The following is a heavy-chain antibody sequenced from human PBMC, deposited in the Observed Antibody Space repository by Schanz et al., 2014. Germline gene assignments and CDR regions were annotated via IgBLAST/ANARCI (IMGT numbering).Heavy chain of an antibody. Sequence: QVRLVQSGAEVKKPGSSVKVSCKSSGATFNSYAFGWVRQAPGQGFEWVGSIIPPLRQTRYAQKFEERVIITADTSTTTVDMALASLTSDDTAVYFCARIIDGDYLSWGQGTLVTVSS. CDR2: IIPPLRQT. J-gene: IGHJ4*02. V-gene: IGHV1-69*04. D-gene: IGHD4-17*01. CDR1: GATFNSYA. CDR3: ARIIDGDYLS.